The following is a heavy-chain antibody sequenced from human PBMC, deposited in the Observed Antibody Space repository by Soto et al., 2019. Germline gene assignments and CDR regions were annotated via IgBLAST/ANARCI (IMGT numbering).Heavy chain of an antibody. D-gene: IGHD3-10*01. Sequence: SETLSLTCTVSGGFISSYYWSWIRQPPGKGLEWIWYIYYSGSTNYNPSLKSRVTISVDTSKNQFSLKLNSMTAADTAVYYCARHNYGSGSTYFDYWGQGTLVTVSS. CDR2: IYYSGST. V-gene: IGHV4-59*08. J-gene: IGHJ4*02. CDR3: ARHNYGSGSTYFDY. CDR1: GGFISSYY.